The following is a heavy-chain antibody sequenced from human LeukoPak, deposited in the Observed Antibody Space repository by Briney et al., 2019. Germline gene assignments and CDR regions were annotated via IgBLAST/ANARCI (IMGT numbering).Heavy chain of an antibody. V-gene: IGHV3-9*01. Sequence: GRSLRLSCAGSGFIFNNYAMHWVRQPPGKGLEWVSGISWNSGSIDYADSVKGRFTISRDNAKNSLYLQMNSLRAEDTAVYYCAREYSSGWYNYYYYGMDVWGQGTTVTVSS. D-gene: IGHD6-19*01. CDR3: AREYSSGWYNYYYYGMDV. J-gene: IGHJ6*02. CDR2: ISWNSGSI. CDR1: GFIFNNYA.